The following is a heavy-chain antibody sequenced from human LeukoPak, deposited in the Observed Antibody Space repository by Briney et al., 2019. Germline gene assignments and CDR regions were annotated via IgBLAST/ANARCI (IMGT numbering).Heavy chain of an antibody. D-gene: IGHD1-14*01. CDR3: AREWGRGIPLP. CDR2: IKHDGSEK. J-gene: IGHJ5*02. CDR1: GFTFSTSW. Sequence: GGSLRLSCAASGFTFSTSWMTWVRQAPGKGLEFVANIKHDGSEKYYVDSVKGRFTISRDNAKNSLYLQMNSLRAEDTAVYYCAREWGRGIPLPWGQGTLVTVSS. V-gene: IGHV3-7*01.